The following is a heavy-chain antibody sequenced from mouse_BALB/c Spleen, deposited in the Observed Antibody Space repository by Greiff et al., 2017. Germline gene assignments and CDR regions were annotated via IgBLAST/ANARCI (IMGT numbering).Heavy chain of an antibody. V-gene: IGHV3-2*02. Sequence: EVKLMESGPGLVKPSQSLSLTCTVTGYSITSDYAWNWIRQFPGNKLEWMGYISYSGSTSYNPSLKSRISITRDTSKNQFFLQLNSVTTEDTATYYCARSDDYDGFAYWGQGTLVTVSA. CDR3: ARSDDYDGFAY. D-gene: IGHD2-4*01. CDR1: GYSITSDYA. J-gene: IGHJ3*01. CDR2: ISYSGST.